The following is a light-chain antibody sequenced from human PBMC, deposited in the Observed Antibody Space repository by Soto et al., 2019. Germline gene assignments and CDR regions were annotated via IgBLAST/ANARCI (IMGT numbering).Light chain of an antibody. Sequence: QSALTQPPSASGSPGQSVTISCTGTSSDVGGYNYVSWYQHHPGKAPKLIIYEVSKRPSGVPDRFSGSKSGNTASLTVSGLQAEDEAEYYCSSYAGTNIYVVFGGGTKVTVL. CDR2: EVS. CDR1: SSDVGGYNY. V-gene: IGLV2-8*01. J-gene: IGLJ2*01. CDR3: SSYAGTNIYVV.